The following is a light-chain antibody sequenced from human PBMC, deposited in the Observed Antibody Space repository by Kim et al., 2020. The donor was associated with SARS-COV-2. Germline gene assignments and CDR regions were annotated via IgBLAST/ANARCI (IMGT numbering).Light chain of an antibody. V-gene: IGLV2-14*04. Sequence: QSITISCTGSRSDVGDYKYVSWYQQHPGEAPKLMIYDVSQRPSGVSVRFSGSKSGNTASLTVSGLQAEDEAEYYCSSYTSDTTFVLFGGGTQLTVL. CDR2: DVS. J-gene: IGLJ2*01. CDR3: SSYTSDTTFVL. CDR1: RSDVGDYKY.